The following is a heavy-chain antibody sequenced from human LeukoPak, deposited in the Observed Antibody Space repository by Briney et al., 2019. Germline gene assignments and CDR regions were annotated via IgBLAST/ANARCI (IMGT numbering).Heavy chain of an antibody. CDR1: GGSITSSYYY. Sequence: SETLSLTCTVSGGSITSSYYYWGWIRQPPWTGLEWIGSIYYSGSTYYNPSLKSRVTISVDTSKNQFSLKLSSVTAADTAVYYCARESDRYCSSTSCPNWYDPWGQGTLVTVSS. V-gene: IGHV4-39*07. J-gene: IGHJ5*02. CDR2: IYYSGST. D-gene: IGHD2-2*01. CDR3: ARESDRYCSSTSCPNWYDP.